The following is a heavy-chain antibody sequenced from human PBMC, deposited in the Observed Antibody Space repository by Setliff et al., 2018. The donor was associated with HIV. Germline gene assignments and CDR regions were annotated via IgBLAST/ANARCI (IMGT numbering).Heavy chain of an antibody. CDR2: ITGSGIST. J-gene: IGHJ4*02. V-gene: IGHV3-23*01. D-gene: IGHD6-19*01. CDR1: GFTFSSYA. CDR3: AKNSAWAVIGSDYYLDF. Sequence: PGGSLRLSCAASGFTFSSYAMTWVRQAPGKGLEWVASITGSGISTYHADFVKGRFTISRDKSKNTLYLQMNSLRAEDTAVYYCAKNSAWAVIGSDYYLDFWGQGTLVTAPQ.